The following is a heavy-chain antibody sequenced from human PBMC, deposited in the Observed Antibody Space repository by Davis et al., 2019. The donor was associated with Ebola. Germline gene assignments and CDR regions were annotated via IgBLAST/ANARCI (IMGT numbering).Heavy chain of an antibody. Sequence: PSETLSLTCTVSGGSISSYYWSWIRQPPGKGLEWIGYIYYSGSTNYNPSLKSRVTISVDTSKNQFSLKLSSVTAADTAVYYCARGTIAAAGLYYFDYWGQGTLVTVSS. J-gene: IGHJ4*02. CDR2: IYYSGST. CDR1: GGSISSYY. D-gene: IGHD6-13*01. V-gene: IGHV4-59*01. CDR3: ARGTIAAAGLYYFDY.